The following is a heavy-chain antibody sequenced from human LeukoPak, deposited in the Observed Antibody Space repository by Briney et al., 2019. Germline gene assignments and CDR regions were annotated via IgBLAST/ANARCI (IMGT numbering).Heavy chain of an antibody. CDR1: GFTFSSYD. CDR2: TSSDLNVK. CDR3: AREGYYGSGSPPSLYFDY. D-gene: IGHD3-10*01. Sequence: GGSLRLSCGVSGFTFSSYDMHWVRQAPGKGLEWVAVTSSDLNVKLYAGSVKGRFTISRDNSRSTLYLQMNSLRPEDTAIYYCAREGYYGSGSPPSLYFDYWGQGTLVTVSS. J-gene: IGHJ4*02. V-gene: IGHV3-30*03.